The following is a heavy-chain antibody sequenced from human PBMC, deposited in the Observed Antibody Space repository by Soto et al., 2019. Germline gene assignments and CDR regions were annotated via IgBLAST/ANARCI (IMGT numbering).Heavy chain of an antibody. CDR2: ISSSSSYI. V-gene: IGHV3-21*01. CDR3: ARDFQH. CDR1: GFTFNSYI. Sequence: LGGSLRISCAASGFTFNSYIMNWVRQAPGKGREWVSSISSSSSYIYDADSVKGRFTISRDNAKNSLYLQMNSLRAEDTAVYYCARDFQHWGQGTLVNVSS. J-gene: IGHJ1*01.